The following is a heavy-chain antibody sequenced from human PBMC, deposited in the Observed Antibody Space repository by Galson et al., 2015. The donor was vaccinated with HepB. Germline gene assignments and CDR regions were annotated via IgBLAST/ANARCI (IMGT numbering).Heavy chain of an antibody. Sequence: LSLTCAVYGGSFSGYYWSWIRQPPGKGLEWIGEINHSGSTNYNPSLKSRVTISVDTSKNQFSLKLSSVTAADTAVYYCARGLVTRYYYDSSGSDRFDPWGQGTLVTVSS. J-gene: IGHJ5*02. CDR1: GGSFSGYY. V-gene: IGHV4-34*01. D-gene: IGHD3-22*01. CDR2: INHSGST. CDR3: ARGLVTRYYYDSSGSDRFDP.